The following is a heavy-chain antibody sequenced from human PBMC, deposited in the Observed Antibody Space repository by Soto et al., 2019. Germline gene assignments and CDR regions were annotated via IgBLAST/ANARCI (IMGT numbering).Heavy chain of an antibody. CDR3: ARVAAMVRWFDP. D-gene: IGHD5-18*01. J-gene: IGHJ5*02. V-gene: IGHV1-18*04. CDR1: GYTFTSYG. Sequence: ASVKVSCKASGYTFTSYGISWVRQAPGQGLEWMGWISAYNGNTNYAQRLQGRVTMTTDTSTSTAYMELRSLRSDDTAVYYCARVAAMVRWFDPWGQGTLVTVSS. CDR2: ISAYNGNT.